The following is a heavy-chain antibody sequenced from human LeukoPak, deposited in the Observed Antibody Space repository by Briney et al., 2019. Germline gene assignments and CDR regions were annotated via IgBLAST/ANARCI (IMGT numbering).Heavy chain of an antibody. CDR2: IYHSGST. D-gene: IGHD5-12*01. V-gene: IGHV4-38-2*02. J-gene: IGHJ4*02. CDR3: ARDGYSGNDGL. Sequence: SETLSLTCTFSGYSISSGDYWGWIRQPPGKGLEWIGSIYHSGSTYYNPSLKSRVTISVDTSKNQFSLILSSVTAADTAVYYCARDGYSGNDGLWGQGTLVTVSS. CDR1: GYSISSGDY.